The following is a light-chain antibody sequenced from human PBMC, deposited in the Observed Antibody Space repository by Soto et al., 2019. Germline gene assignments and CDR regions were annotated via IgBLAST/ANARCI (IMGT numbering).Light chain of an antibody. J-gene: IGLJ2*01. CDR3: TSYTSRSSYVV. CDR1: SSAVDVYNY. CDR2: EVT. Sequence: QSALSQPASVSGSPGQSITISFAGISSAVDVYNYVSWYQQHPGKAPKLMIYEVTNRPSGVSNRFSGSKSGNTASLTISGLQPEDEADYYCTSYTSRSSYVVFGGGTKLTVL. V-gene: IGLV2-14*01.